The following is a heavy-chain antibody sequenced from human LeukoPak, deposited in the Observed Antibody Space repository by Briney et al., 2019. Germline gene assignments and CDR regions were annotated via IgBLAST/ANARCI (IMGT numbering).Heavy chain of an antibody. CDR1: GGPISSSC. CDR3: ARSSWNGSFDP. Sequence: PGESLSLTCTVSGGPISSSCWSWIRQPPGKGLEWIGYIYYSGGTTSNPSLKTGVTISVDTSKNQFSLKLSCVTAADTAVYYCARSSWNGSFDPWGQGTLVTVSS. CDR2: IYYSGGT. D-gene: IGHD1-1*01. J-gene: IGHJ5*02. V-gene: IGHV4-59*01.